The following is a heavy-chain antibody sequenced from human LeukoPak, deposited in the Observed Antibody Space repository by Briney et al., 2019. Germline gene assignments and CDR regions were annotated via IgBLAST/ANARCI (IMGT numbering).Heavy chain of an antibody. CDR3: ARDEGHIVVVPATLGY. Sequence: ASVKVSSKASVYTFTGYYMHWVRQAPGQGLEWMGWINPNSGGTNYAQKFQGRVTMTRDTSISTAYMELSRLRSDDTAVYYCARDEGHIVVVPATLGYWGQGTLVTVSS. V-gene: IGHV1-2*02. CDR1: VYTFTGYY. D-gene: IGHD2-2*01. J-gene: IGHJ4*02. CDR2: INPNSGGT.